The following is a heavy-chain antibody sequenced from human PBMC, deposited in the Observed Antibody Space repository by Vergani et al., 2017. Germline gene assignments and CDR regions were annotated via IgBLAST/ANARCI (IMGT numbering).Heavy chain of an antibody. CDR1: GFIFSSYW. CDR2: ISGSGGST. CDR3: AKVVPKWAITGTPFDY. D-gene: IGHD1-1*01. Sequence: VQLVESGGGVVQPGRSLRLSCAASGFIFSSYWMSWVRQAPGKGLEWVSAISGSGGSTYYADSVKGRFTISRDNSKNTLYLQMNSLRAEDTAVYYCAKVVPKWAITGTPFDYWGQGTLVTVSS. V-gene: IGHV3-23*04. J-gene: IGHJ4*02.